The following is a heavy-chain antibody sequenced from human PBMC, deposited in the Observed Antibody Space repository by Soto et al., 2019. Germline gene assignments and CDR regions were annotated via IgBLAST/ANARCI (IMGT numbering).Heavy chain of an antibody. Sequence: EMQLVESGGGLVQPGGSLRLSCEASGFIFSSYWMSWVRQTPGKGLEWVANIKQDGSDNYYADSVKGRFTMSRDNAKNSLYLQMNRLSSEATAVYYCARRMYSSGRYPAYFDNWGQGTLVTVSS. CDR1: GFIFSSYW. CDR2: IKQDGSDN. J-gene: IGHJ4*02. CDR3: ARRMYSSGRYPAYFDN. V-gene: IGHV3-7*01. D-gene: IGHD6-19*01.